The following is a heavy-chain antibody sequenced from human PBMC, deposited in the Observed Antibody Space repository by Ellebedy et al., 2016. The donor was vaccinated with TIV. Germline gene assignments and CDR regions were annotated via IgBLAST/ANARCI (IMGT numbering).Heavy chain of an antibody. J-gene: IGHJ4*02. CDR3: ARRSVGATNFDY. D-gene: IGHD1-26*01. CDR2: IIPILGIA. V-gene: IGHV1-69*10. Sequence: ASVKVSCKASGGTFSSYAISWVRQAPGQGLEWMGGIIPILGIANYAQKFQGRVTITADKSTSTAYMELSSLRSEDTAVYYCARRSVGATNFDYWGQGTLVTVSS. CDR1: GGTFSSYA.